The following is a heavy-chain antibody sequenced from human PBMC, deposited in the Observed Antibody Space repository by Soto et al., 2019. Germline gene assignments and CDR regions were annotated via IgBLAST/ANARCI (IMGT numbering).Heavy chain of an antibody. CDR1: GFTFSTFW. J-gene: IGHJ4*02. Sequence: EVQLVESGGGLVQPGGSLRLSCAASGFTFSTFWMHWVRQTPGKGLVWVSRISSDGSTTHYADSVKGRFTISRDTAQDTLDLQRNGLRAEHTAVYYCSRDLRPTEYWGQGTLVTVSS. CDR2: ISSDGSTT. D-gene: IGHD6-6*01. V-gene: IGHV3-74*01. CDR3: SRDLRPTEY.